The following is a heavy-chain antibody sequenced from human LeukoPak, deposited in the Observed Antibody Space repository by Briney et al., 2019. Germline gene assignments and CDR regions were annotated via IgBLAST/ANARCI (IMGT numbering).Heavy chain of an antibody. J-gene: IGHJ4*02. CDR1: GFTFDDYA. CDR2: ISWNSGSI. D-gene: IGHD1-1*01. CDR3: ARDHRYGGLFDY. Sequence: PGRSLRLSCAASGFTFDDYAMHWVRQAPGKGLEWVSGISWNSGSIGYADSVKGRFTISRDNAENSLYLQMNSLRAEDTAVYYCARDHRYGGLFDYWGQGTLVTVSS. V-gene: IGHV3-9*01.